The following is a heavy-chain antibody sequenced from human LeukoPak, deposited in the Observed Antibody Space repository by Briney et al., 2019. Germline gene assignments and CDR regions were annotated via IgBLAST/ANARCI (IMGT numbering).Heavy chain of an antibody. CDR3: TKDRQGPFKYNMDV. V-gene: IGHV3-7*01. J-gene: IGHJ6*03. CDR1: GFIFSDYW. Sequence: PGGSLRFSCAASGFIFSDYWMSWVRQAPGKGLEWVDNINQDGSVKYYVDSVKGRFTISRDNAEHSFYLQMSSLRAEDTALYYCTKDRQGPFKYNMDVWGKGTTVT. CDR2: INQDGSVK.